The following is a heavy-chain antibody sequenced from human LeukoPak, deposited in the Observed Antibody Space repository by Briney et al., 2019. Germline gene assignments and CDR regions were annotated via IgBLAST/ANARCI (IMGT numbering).Heavy chain of an antibody. CDR3: ARGDIVVVPAAMGAEYFQH. V-gene: IGHV4-30-4*08. J-gene: IGHJ1*01. D-gene: IGHD2-2*01. Sequence: PSETLSLTCTVSGYSISSGYYWGWIRQPPGKGLEWIGYIYYSGSTYYNPSLKSRVTISVDTSKNQFSLKLSSVTAADTAVYYCARGDIVVVPAAMGAEYFQHWGQGTLVTVSS. CDR1: GYSISSGYY. CDR2: IYYSGST.